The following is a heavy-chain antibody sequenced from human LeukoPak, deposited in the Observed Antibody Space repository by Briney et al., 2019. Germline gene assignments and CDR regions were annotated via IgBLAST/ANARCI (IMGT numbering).Heavy chain of an antibody. V-gene: IGHV4-59*08. Sequence: SETLSLTCTVSGGSISSYYWSWIRQPPGKGLEWIGYIYYSGSTNYNPSLKSRVTISVDTSKNQFSLKLSSVTAADTAVYYCRSDSHDYDPFDIWGQGTMVTVSS. CDR1: GGSISSYY. CDR3: RSDSHDYDPFDI. CDR2: IYYSGST. J-gene: IGHJ3*02. D-gene: IGHD4-17*01.